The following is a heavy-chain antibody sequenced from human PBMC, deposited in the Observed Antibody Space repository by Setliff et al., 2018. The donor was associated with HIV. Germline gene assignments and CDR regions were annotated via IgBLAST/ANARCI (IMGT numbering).Heavy chain of an antibody. Sequence: ASVKVSCKASGYTFASYSINWVRQATGQGLDWMGWMNPNSGNTDCAQKFQGRVTIARDTSKSTDYMELSSLRSEDTAVYYCARGPGWPNWFDPWGQGTLVTVS. CDR1: GYTFASYS. V-gene: IGHV1-8*03. J-gene: IGHJ5*02. CDR2: MNPNSGNT. CDR3: ARGPGWPNWFDP. D-gene: IGHD6-19*01.